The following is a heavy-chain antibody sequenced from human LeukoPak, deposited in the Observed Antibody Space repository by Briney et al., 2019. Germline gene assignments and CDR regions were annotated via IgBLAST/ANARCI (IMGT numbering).Heavy chain of an antibody. V-gene: IGHV3-74*01. CDR2: INSDGSST. CDR1: GFTFSSYW. J-gene: IGHJ5*02. D-gene: IGHD4-17*01. Sequence: GGSLRLSCAASGFTFSSYWMHWVRQAPGKGLVWASRINSDGSSTSYADSVKGRFTISRDNAKNTLYLQMNSLRAEDTAVYYCAKITPGDYARERFNWFDPWGQGTLVTVSS. CDR3: AKITPGDYARERFNWFDP.